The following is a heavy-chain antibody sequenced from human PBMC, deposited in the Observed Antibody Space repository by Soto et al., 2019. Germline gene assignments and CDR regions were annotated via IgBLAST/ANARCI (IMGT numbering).Heavy chain of an antibody. CDR2: ISGRGGST. Sequence: EVQLLESGGGLVQPGGSLRLSCAASGFTFSSYAMSWVRQAPGKGLEWVSAISGRGGSTYYADSVKGRFTISRDNSKNTLYLQMNSLRAEDTAVYYCAKDPLESIAVNWFDPWGQGTLVTVSS. D-gene: IGHD6-19*01. CDR1: GFTFSSYA. V-gene: IGHV3-23*01. CDR3: AKDPLESIAVNWFDP. J-gene: IGHJ5*02.